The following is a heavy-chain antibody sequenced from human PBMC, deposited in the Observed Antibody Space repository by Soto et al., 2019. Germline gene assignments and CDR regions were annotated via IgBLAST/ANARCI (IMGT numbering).Heavy chain of an antibody. V-gene: IGHV3-48*01. D-gene: IGHD5-12*01. Sequence: GGSLRLSCAASGFTFSSYSMNWVRQAPGKGLEWLSYISGSSSIIHYADSVKGRFTISRDNAKNSLNLQMNSLRAEDTAVYYCARDREGDGYNFDYWGQGTLVTVSS. CDR3: ARDREGDGYNFDY. CDR2: ISGSSSII. J-gene: IGHJ4*02. CDR1: GFTFSSYS.